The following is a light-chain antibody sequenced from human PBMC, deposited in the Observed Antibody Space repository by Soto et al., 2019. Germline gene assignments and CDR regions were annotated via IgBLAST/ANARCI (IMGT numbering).Light chain of an antibody. Sequence: QSVLTQPPSASLTPGQRVTISCSGSRYNIGSNYVYWYQQFPGSAPKLLIYRNDQRPSGVPDRFSGSKSGTSASLAISGPRSEDEDDYYCAAWDDSRSAVVFGGGTKVTVL. V-gene: IGLV1-47*01. J-gene: IGLJ2*01. CDR1: RYNIGSNY. CDR2: RND. CDR3: AAWDDSRSAVV.